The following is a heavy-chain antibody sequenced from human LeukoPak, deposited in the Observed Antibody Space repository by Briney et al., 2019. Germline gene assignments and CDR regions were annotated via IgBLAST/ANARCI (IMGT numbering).Heavy chain of an antibody. CDR2: IFYSGST. D-gene: IGHD3-10*01. J-gene: IGHJ4*02. CDR3: AGYGAGTMRDY. CDR1: GGSISSSTSY. V-gene: IGHV4-39*01. Sequence: SETLSLTCTVSGGSISSSTSYWGWIRQPPGNGLEWIGSIFYSGSTSYNPSLKGRVAISVDTSKNQFSLNLISVTAADAAVYYCAGYGAGTMRDYWGQGTLVTVSS.